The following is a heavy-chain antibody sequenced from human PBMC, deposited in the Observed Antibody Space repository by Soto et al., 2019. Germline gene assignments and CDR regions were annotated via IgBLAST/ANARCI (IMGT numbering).Heavy chain of an antibody. J-gene: IGHJ4*02. CDR3: ARDAYISGYYQFDY. CDR2: IHFDGSTT. Sequence: GGSLRLSCAASGFTFSSYWMHWVRQVRGKGLVWVSRIHFDGSTTHYADSVKGRFTISRDNAKNTLSLQMNSLRAEDTAVYYCARDAYISGYYQFDYWGQGTLVTVSS. CDR1: GFTFSSYW. V-gene: IGHV3-74*01. D-gene: IGHD6-19*01.